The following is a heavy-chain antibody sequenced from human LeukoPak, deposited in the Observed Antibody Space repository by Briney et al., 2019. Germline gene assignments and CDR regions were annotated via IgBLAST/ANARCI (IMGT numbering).Heavy chain of an antibody. Sequence: GGSLRLSCAASGFTFNSYSMNWVRQAPGKGLEWVSYISSSSTTIYYADSVKGRFTVSRDNAKNSLYLQMNSLRAEDTAVYYCARGRSGSYGFFDYWSLGNLVTVSS. V-gene: IGHV3-48*01. CDR1: GFTFNSYS. CDR2: ISSSSTTI. CDR3: ARGRSGSYGFFDY. D-gene: IGHD3-10*01. J-gene: IGHJ4*02.